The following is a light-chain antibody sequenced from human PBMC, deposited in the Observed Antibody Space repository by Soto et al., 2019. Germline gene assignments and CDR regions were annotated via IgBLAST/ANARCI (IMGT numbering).Light chain of an antibody. CDR2: GAS. CDR1: KGVSSSY. CDR3: QQYGSSPLT. V-gene: IGKV3-20*01. Sequence: EIGWTQSPGTLSLSPGERATLSGRAIKGVSSSYLAWYQPKPGQAPRLLIYGASSRATGIPDRFSGSGSGTDFTLTISRLEPEDFAVYYCQQYGSSPLTFGQGTKVEIK. J-gene: IGKJ1*01.